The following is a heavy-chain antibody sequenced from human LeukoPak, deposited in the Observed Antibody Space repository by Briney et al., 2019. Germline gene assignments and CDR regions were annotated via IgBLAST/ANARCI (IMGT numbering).Heavy chain of an antibody. Sequence: GGSLRLSCAASGFTFDNYAMNWVRQVPGKGLEWISLISWNSGTIGYADSVNGRFTISRDNANNFLYLQMNSLRAEDTALYYCARAYKDCSLAGKKEFFQHWGRGTLVTVSS. V-gene: IGHV3-9*01. J-gene: IGHJ1*01. D-gene: IGHD6-19*01. CDR1: GFTFDNYA. CDR2: ISWNSGTI. CDR3: ARAYKDCSLAGKKEFFQH.